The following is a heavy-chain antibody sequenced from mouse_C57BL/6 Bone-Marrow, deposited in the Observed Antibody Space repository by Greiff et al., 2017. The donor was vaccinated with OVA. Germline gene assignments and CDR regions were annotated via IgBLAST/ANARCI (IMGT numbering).Heavy chain of an antibody. J-gene: IGHJ1*03. D-gene: IGHD2-1*01. V-gene: IGHV2-9-1*01. Sequence: QVQLQQSGPGLVAPSQRLSITCTVSGFSLTSYAISWVRQPPGKGLEWLGVIWTGGGTNYNSALKSRLSISKDNSKSQVFLKMNSLQTDDTARYYCARNYYGNWNWYFDVWGTGTTVTVSS. CDR1: GFSLTSYA. CDR2: IWTGGGT. CDR3: ARNYYGNWNWYFDV.